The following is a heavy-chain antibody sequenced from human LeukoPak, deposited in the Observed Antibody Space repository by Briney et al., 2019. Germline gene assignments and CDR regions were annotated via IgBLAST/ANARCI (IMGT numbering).Heavy chain of an antibody. CDR1: GYTFTSYY. CDR2: INPSGGST. CDR3: ARDNGNYDFWSGYYYFDY. J-gene: IGHJ4*02. V-gene: IGHV1-46*01. Sequence: GASVKVSCKASGYTFTSYYMHWVRQAPGQGLEWMGIINPSGGSTSYAQKFQGRVTMTRDTSTSTVYMELSSLRSEDTAVYYCARDNGNYDFWSGYYYFDYWGQGTLVTVSS. D-gene: IGHD3-3*01.